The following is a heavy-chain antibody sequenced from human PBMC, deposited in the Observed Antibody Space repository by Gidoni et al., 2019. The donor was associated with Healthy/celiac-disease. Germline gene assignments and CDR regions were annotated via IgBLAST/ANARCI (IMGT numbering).Heavy chain of an antibody. CDR2: IKSKTDGGTT. CDR3: TTWGYSGSYYFDY. CDR1: GFTFSPAG. J-gene: IGHJ4*02. Sequence: EVQLVESGGGLVKPGGSLRLSCAASGFTFSPAGMGWVRQAPGQGMEWVGRIKSKTDGGTTDDAAPVKGRFTISRDDSKNTLYLQMNSLKTEDTAVYYCTTWGYSGSYYFDYWGQGTLVTVSS. D-gene: IGHD1-26*01. V-gene: IGHV3-15*01.